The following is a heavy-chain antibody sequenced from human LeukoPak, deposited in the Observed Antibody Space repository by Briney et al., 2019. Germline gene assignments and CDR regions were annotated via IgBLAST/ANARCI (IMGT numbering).Heavy chain of an antibody. J-gene: IGHJ5*02. D-gene: IGHD4-17*01. V-gene: IGHV1-18*04. CDR1: GYILTSYN. Sequence: ASVKVSCKASGYILTSYNIYWVRQAPGQGLEWMGWISAYNGNTNYAQKLQGRVTMTTDTSTSTAYMELRSLRSDDTAVYYCARDTVTTSYWFDPWGQGTLVTVSS. CDR2: ISAYNGNT. CDR3: ARDTVTTSYWFDP.